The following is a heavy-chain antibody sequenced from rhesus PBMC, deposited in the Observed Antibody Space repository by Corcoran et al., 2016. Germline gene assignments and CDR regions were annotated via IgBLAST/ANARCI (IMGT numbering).Heavy chain of an antibody. CDR2: INGNSGAT. J-gene: IGHJ4*01. CDR3: ARIAAGPEGY. Sequence: QVQLQESGPGLVKTSETLSLTCAVSGGSFSSYWWSWIRQPTGTDLEWSGEINGNSGATNSNPSLKSRVTISKDASKNQFSLKLSSVTAADTAVYYCARIAAGPEGYWGQGVLVTVSS. V-gene: IGHV4-80*01. CDR1: GGSFSSYW. D-gene: IGHD6-13*01.